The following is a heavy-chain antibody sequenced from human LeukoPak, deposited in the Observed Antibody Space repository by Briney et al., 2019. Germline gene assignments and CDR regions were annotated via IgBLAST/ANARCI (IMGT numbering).Heavy chain of an antibody. J-gene: IGHJ4*02. Sequence: PGRTLTLTCAASGFTFSSYGMCWVRQPPGTGLEWVSTICATGGGRVYADSVKSRLTISRDNSENMLLLQMNSLRADDTAVYYCAKDWATLPSRLSPFDYWGQGILVTVSS. CDR1: GFTFSSYG. CDR2: ICATGGGR. V-gene: IGHV3-23*01. D-gene: IGHD6-6*01. CDR3: AKDWATLPSRLSPFDY.